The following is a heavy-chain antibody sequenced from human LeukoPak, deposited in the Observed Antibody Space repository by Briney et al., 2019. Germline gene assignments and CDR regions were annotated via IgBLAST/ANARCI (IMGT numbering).Heavy chain of an antibody. V-gene: IGHV1-2*06. CDR2: INPNSGDT. D-gene: IGHD2-2*01. CDR3: ARRYLDY. CDR1: GYTFTDYY. J-gene: IGHJ4*02. Sequence: ASVKVSCKASGYTFTDYYLHWVRQAPGQGLEWMGRINPNSGDTNYAQDFQDRVTMTRHTSITTAYMELSSLRSDDTAMYYCARRYLDYWGQGTLVTVSS.